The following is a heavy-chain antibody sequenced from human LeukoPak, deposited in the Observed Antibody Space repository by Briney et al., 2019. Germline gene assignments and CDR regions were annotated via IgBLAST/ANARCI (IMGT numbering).Heavy chain of an antibody. CDR2: IRQDGSEK. D-gene: IGHD6-13*01. CDR3: ARDGTAAGLYFDL. V-gene: IGHV3-7*01. CDR1: GFTFTDYW. Sequence: PGGSLRLSCEVSGFTFTDYWMNWVRQAPGKGPEWVASIRQDGSEKTYVDSVTGRFTISRDNTKNSLSLQLSGLRAEDTAVYYCARDGTAAGLYFDLWGQGTLVTVSS. J-gene: IGHJ4*01.